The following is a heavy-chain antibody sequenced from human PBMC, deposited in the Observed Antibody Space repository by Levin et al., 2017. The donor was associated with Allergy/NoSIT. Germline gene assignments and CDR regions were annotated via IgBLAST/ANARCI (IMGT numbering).Heavy chain of an antibody. CDR1: GGSISSYY. J-gene: IGHJ4*02. V-gene: IGHV4-59*01. CDR3: ARAAGGPYGDYMNYFDY. CDR2: IYYSGST. Sequence: SETLSLTCTVSGGSISSYYWSWIRQPPGKGLEWIGYIYYSGSTNYNPSLKSRVTISVDTSKNQFSLKLSSVTAADTAVYYCARAAGGPYGDYMNYFDYWGQGTLVTVSS. D-gene: IGHD4-17*01.